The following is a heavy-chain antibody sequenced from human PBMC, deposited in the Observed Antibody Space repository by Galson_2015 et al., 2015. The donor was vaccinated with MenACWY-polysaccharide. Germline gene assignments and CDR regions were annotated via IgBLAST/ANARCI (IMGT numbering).Heavy chain of an antibody. CDR3: ARARSYYCSSLSYCPYYFDY. J-gene: IGHJ4*02. Sequence: SLRLSCAASGFTFSSYWMTWVRQAPGKGLEWAANIKEDGSDKYYVESVKGRFTISRDNAKNSLYLQMNSLRAEDSAVYYCARARSYYCSSLSYCPYYFDYWGQGTLVTVSS. CDR2: IKEDGSDK. CDR1: GFTFSSYW. D-gene: IGHD2-2*01. V-gene: IGHV3-7*03.